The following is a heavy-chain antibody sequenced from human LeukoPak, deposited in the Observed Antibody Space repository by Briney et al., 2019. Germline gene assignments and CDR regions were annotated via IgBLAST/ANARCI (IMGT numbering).Heavy chain of an antibody. Sequence: GGSLRLSCAASGFTVSSNYMSWVRQAPGEGLEWVSFIYTTGRTYYAGSVKGRFTISRDDSKNTVFLQMNSLRAEDTAVYYCARDPPMTTDFALDVWGQGTTVTVSS. CDR1: GFTVSSNY. V-gene: IGHV3-66*01. D-gene: IGHD4-11*01. J-gene: IGHJ6*02. CDR3: ARDPPMTTDFALDV. CDR2: IYTTGRT.